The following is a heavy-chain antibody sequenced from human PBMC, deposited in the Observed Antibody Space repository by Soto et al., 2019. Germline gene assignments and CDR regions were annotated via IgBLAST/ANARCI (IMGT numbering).Heavy chain of an antibody. CDR3: AKGVWCGYYPFDI. Sequence: EVQLLESGGGLVQPGGSLRLSCAASGFTFSSYAMNWVRQAPGKGLEWVSAMSGSGSSTYYADSVKGRFTISRDNSKNTLYLQMNSLRAEDTALYYCAKGVWCGYYPFDIWGQGTMVTVSS. D-gene: IGHD3-3*01. CDR2: MSGSGSST. CDR1: GFTFSSYA. V-gene: IGHV3-23*01. J-gene: IGHJ3*02.